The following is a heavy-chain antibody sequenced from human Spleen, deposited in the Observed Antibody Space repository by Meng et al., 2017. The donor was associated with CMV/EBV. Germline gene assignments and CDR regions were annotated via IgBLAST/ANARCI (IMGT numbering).Heavy chain of an antibody. V-gene: IGHV4-59*01. D-gene: IGHD2-2*01. CDR3: ARDQCPFCSITSYGMDV. CDR1: GGSISTYY. CDR2: IYYSGNT. Sequence: SETLSLTCTVSGGSISTYYWTWIRQPPGKGLEWIGYIYYSGNTNYNPSLKSRVTISVDTSKNQFSLKLSSVTAADTAVYYCARDQCPFCSITSYGMDVWGQGTTVPVSS. J-gene: IGHJ6*02.